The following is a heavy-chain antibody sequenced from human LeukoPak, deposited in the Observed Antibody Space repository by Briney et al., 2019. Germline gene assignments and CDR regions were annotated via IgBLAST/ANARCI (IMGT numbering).Heavy chain of an antibody. J-gene: IGHJ4*02. CDR3: ARYSYGYWYFDY. CDR1: GFTFNIYS. D-gene: IGHD5-18*01. CDR2: ISSSSEYI. Sequence: GGSLRLSCAASGFTFNIYSMNWVRQAPGKGLEWVSSISSSSEYIYYADSVKGRFTISRDNAKNSLYLQMNSLRAEDTAVYYCARYSYGYWYFDYWGQGTLVTVSS. V-gene: IGHV3-21*01.